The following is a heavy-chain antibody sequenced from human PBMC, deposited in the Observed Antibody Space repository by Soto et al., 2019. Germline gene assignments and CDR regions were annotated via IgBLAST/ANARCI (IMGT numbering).Heavy chain of an antibody. CDR1: GGTFSSYT. CDR2: IIPILGIA. CDR3: ARLDSEYCSSTSCYANYYYYGMDV. D-gene: IGHD2-2*01. V-gene: IGHV1-69*02. Sequence: QVQLVQSGAEVKKPGSSVKVSCKASGGTFSSYTISWVRQAPGQGLEWMGRIIPILGIANYAQKFQGRVTITADKSTSTAYMELSSLRSEDTAVYYCARLDSEYCSSTSCYANYYYYGMDVWGQGTTVTVSS. J-gene: IGHJ6*02.